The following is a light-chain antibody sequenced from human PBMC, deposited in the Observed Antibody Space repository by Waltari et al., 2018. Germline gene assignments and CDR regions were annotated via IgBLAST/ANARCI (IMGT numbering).Light chain of an antibody. Sequence: QSVLTQPPSVSGAPGQRVTISCTGSDPNIGSGYDVHWYRQFPGTAPKLLIYGNSNRPSGVPDRFSASKSGTSASLAISGLQAEDEADYYCQSYDDSLSWVFGGGTKVTVL. CDR2: GNS. V-gene: IGLV1-40*01. CDR3: QSYDDSLSWV. J-gene: IGLJ3*02. CDR1: DPNIGSGYD.